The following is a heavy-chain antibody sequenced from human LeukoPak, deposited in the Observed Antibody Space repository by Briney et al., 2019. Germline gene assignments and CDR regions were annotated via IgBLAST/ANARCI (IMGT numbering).Heavy chain of an antibody. CDR3: AREKDCSSTSCYSWGYFDY. CDR1: GFTFSSYA. CDR2: ISSNGGST. D-gene: IGHD2-2*01. V-gene: IGHV3-64*01. J-gene: IGHJ4*02. Sequence: GGSLRLSCAASGFTFSSYAMHWVRQAPGKGLEYVSAISSNGGSTYYVNSVKGRFTISRDNSKNTLYLQMGSLRAEDMAVYYCAREKDCSSTSCYSWGYFDYWGQGTLVTVSS.